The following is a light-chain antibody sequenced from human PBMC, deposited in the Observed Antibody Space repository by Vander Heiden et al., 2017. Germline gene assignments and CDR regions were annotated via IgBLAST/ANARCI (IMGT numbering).Light chain of an antibody. CDR3: QQNYTTPLT. V-gene: IGKV1-39*01. CDR1: QSISSF. CDR2: DAS. Sequence: IQLSQSPSSLSASVGDRVTITCRASQSISSFLTWYQQKPGKAPNLLIYDASRLQSGVPSRFTASGAGTDFTLTISSRQPEDFSAYYCQQNYTTPLTFGQGTQLEIK. J-gene: IGKJ2*01.